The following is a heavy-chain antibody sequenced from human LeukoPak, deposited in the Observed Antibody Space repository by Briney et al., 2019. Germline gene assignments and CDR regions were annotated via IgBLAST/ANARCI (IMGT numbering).Heavy chain of an antibody. V-gene: IGHV1-18*01. J-gene: IGHJ4*02. Sequence: GASVKVSCKASGYTFTSYGISWVRQAPGQGLEWMGWISAYNGNTNYAQKLQGRVTMTTDTSTSTAYMELRSLRSDDTAVYYCARAPSIAAAGSFDYWGQGTLVTVSS. CDR3: ARAPSIAAAGSFDY. CDR2: ISAYNGNT. CDR1: GYTFTSYG. D-gene: IGHD6-13*01.